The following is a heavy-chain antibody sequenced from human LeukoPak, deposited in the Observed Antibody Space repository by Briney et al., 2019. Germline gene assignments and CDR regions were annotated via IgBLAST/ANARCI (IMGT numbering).Heavy chain of an antibody. CDR2: IYYSGST. D-gene: IGHD3-22*01. J-gene: IGHJ4*02. CDR3: ARGTPYYYDSSGYYYGDY. Sequence: PSETLSLTCTVSGGSISSGGYYWSWIRQHPGKGLEWIGYIYYSGSTYYNPSLKSRVTISVDTSKNQFSLKLSSVTAADTAVYYCARGTPYYYDSSGYYYGDYWGQGTLVTVSS. CDR1: GGSISSGGYY. V-gene: IGHV4-31*03.